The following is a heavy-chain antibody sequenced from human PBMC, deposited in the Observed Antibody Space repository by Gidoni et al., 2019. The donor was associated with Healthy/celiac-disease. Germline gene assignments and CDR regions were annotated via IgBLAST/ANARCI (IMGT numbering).Heavy chain of an antibody. D-gene: IGHD6-6*01. V-gene: IGHV3-9*01. CDR1: GFTFDDYA. Sequence: EVQLVESGGGLVQPGRSLRLSCAASGFTFDDYAMHWVRQAPGKGLEWVSGISWNSGSIGYADSVKGRFTISRDNAKNSLYLQMNSLRAEDTALYYCAKDWDDYGSSSIIDYWGQGTLVTVSS. CDR3: AKDWDDYGSSSIIDY. CDR2: ISWNSGSI. J-gene: IGHJ4*02.